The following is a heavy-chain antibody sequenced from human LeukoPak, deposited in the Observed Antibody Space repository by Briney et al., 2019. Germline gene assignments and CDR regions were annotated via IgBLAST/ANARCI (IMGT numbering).Heavy chain of an antibody. Sequence: GGSLRLSCAASGFTFDDYGMSWVRQAPGKGLEWVSGINWNGGSTGYADSVKGRFTISRDNAKNSLYLQMDSLRAEDTALYYCARVLRYCSGGNCYSGGLGYMDVWGKGTTVTISS. CDR3: ARVLRYCSGGNCYSGGLGYMDV. CDR2: INWNGGST. J-gene: IGHJ6*03. D-gene: IGHD2-15*01. V-gene: IGHV3-20*04. CDR1: GFTFDDYG.